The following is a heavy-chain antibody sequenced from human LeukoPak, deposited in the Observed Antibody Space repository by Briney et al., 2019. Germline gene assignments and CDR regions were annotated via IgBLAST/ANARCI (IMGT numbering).Heavy chain of an antibody. J-gene: IGHJ4*02. V-gene: IGHV3-23*01. Sequence: GGSLRLSRAASGFTFSSQTMSWVRQAPGKGLEWVSAISGSGGSTYYADSVKGRFTISRDNSKNTLYLQMNSLRAEDTAVYYCAKDVGSSWSYYFDYWGQGTLVTVSS. CDR1: GFTFSSQT. CDR2: ISGSGGST. D-gene: IGHD6-13*01. CDR3: AKDVGSSWSYYFDY.